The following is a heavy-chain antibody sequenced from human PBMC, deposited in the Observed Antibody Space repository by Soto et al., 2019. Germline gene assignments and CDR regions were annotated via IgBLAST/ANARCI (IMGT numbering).Heavy chain of an antibody. D-gene: IGHD1-26*01. CDR1: GYTFTSCA. J-gene: IGHJ4*02. Sequence: ASVKVSCKASGYTFTSCAMHWVRQAPGQRLEWMGWINAGNGDTNYSQKFQGRVTISRDTSANTVYMGLSSLRSEDTAVYYCARGSSGIYLIDYWGQGTLVTVSS. CDR2: INAGNGDT. CDR3: ARGSSGIYLIDY. V-gene: IGHV1-3*01.